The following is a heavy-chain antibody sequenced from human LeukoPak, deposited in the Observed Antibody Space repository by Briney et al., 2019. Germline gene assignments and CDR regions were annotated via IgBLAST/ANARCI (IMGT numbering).Heavy chain of an antibody. CDR3: ASLRKRGGAFDI. CDR1: RGSITNNNYF. Sequence: SETLSLICSVSRGSITNNNYFWGWIRQSPAKGLEWIGNIFYSGTTYYNPSLPSLKGRITILVDTSKNQFSLKLRSVTAADTAVYYCASLRKRGGAFDIWGQGTMVTVSS. V-gene: IGHV4-39*07. J-gene: IGHJ3*02. CDR2: IFYSGTT.